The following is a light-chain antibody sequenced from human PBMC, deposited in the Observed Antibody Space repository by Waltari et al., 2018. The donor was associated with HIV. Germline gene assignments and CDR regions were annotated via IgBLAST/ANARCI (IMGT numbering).Light chain of an antibody. CDR3: GSYAGNYPVL. J-gene: IGLJ3*02. Sequence: QSALTQPRSVSGSPGQSVTISCTGTSSDVGGYNYVSWYQQNPGKAPKFIIYDVTKRPSGVPDRCAGSKAGNTASLTIAGLQAEDEADYYCGSYAGNYPVLFGGGTKLTVL. CDR2: DVT. CDR1: SSDVGGYNY. V-gene: IGLV2-11*01.